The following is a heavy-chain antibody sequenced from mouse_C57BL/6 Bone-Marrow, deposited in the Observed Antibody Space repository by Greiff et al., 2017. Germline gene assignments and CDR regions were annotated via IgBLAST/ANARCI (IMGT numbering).Heavy chain of an antibody. J-gene: IGHJ4*01. CDR2: IYPSDSET. CDR1: GYTFTSYW. Sequence: VQLQQPGAELVRPGSSVKLSCKASGYTFTSYWMDWVKQRPGQGLEWIGNIYPSDSETHYNQKFKDKATLTVDKSSSTAYMQLSSLTSEDSAVYYCSRIGSSYNYYAMDYWGQGTSVTVSS. D-gene: IGHD1-1*01. CDR3: SRIGSSYNYYAMDY. V-gene: IGHV1-61*01.